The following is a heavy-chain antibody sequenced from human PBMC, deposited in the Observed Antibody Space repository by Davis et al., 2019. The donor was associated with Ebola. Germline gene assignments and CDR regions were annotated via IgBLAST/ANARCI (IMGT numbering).Heavy chain of an antibody. CDR3: GRLNYNGGYYFDY. D-gene: IGHD4-11*01. J-gene: IGHJ4*02. V-gene: IGHV4-59*01. CDR1: GGSITNYY. Sequence: GSLRLSCTVSGGSITNYYWGWIRQPPGKGLEWIGHIYYSGVLVSRNPSLKSRVSISADTSRNQFSLKLSSVTAADTAVYYCGRLNYNGGYYFDYWGQGTLVTVSS. CDR2: IYYSGVL.